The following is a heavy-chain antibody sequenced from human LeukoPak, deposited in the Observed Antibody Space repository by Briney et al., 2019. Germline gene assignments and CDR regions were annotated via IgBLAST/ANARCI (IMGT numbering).Heavy chain of an antibody. CDR2: IWYEGRQE. CDR3: ARDLAAARLDF. Sequence: SGGSLRLSCAASGFTFSNHGMHWVRQAPGKGLEWVANIWYEGRQEFYTHTVKGRFPISREISKNTVYLQMNSLGAEDTAVYYCARDLAAARLDFRGQGTLVTVSS. V-gene: IGHV3-33*01. CDR1: GFTFSNHG. D-gene: IGHD6-6*01. J-gene: IGHJ4*02.